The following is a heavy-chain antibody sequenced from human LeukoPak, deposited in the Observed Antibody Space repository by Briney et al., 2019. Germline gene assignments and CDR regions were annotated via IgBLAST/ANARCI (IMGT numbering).Heavy chain of an antibody. CDR3: ARRLSIAAAGTTAFDP. J-gene: IGHJ5*02. CDR2: MNPNSGNT. D-gene: IGHD6-13*01. V-gene: IGHV1-8*03. Sequence: ASVKVSCKASGYTFTSYDINWVRQATGQGLEWMGWMNPNSGNTGYAQKFQGRVTITRNTSISTAYMELSSLRSEDTAVYYCARRLSIAAAGTTAFDPWGQGTLVTVSS. CDR1: GYTFTSYD.